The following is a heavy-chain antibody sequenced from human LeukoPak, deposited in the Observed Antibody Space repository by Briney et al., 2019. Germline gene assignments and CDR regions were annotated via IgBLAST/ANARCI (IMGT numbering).Heavy chain of an antibody. D-gene: IGHD2-2*01. CDR2: IQQDGGGE. J-gene: IGHJ6*03. V-gene: IGHV3-7*01. Sequence: GGSLRLSCAASGFTFTTYWMGWVRQAPGKGLEWVANIQQDGGGEHYADSVNGRFSISRDNAKNSLYLQLYSLRAEDTAVYYCAKGRYALDYMDVWGKGTTVTVSS. CDR1: GFTFTTYW. CDR3: AKGRYALDYMDV.